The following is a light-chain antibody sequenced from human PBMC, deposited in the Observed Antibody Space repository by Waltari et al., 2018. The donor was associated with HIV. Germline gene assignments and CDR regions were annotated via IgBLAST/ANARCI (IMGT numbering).Light chain of an antibody. CDR1: QDITHY. CDR2: DAS. CDR3: QHHDNLPIT. J-gene: IGKJ5*01. Sequence: DIQMTQSPSSLSASVGDRVTITCQASQDITHYLNWYQQKPGQAPNLLIFDASKLQPGVPSRFRGSGSGTDFTFTISSLEPEDIATYFCQHHDNLPITFGQGTRLEMK. V-gene: IGKV1-33*01.